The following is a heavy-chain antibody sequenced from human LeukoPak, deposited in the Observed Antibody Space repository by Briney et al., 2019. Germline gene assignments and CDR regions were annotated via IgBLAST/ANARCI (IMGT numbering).Heavy chain of an antibody. CDR2: ISNSSSYI. Sequence: GGSLRLSCAASGFTFSSYSMNWVRQAPGKGLEWVSSISNSSSYIYYADSVKGRFTISRDNAKNSLFLQMNSLRAEDTAVYYCARGGEMATQLFFYLDYWGQGTLVTVSS. CDR1: GFTFSSYS. CDR3: ARGGEMATQLFFYLDY. D-gene: IGHD5-24*01. J-gene: IGHJ4*02. V-gene: IGHV3-21*01.